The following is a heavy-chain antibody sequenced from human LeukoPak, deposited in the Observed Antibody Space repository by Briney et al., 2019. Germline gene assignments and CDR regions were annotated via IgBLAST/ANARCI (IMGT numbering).Heavy chain of an antibody. V-gene: IGHV3-48*01. CDR2: ISYSSSTI. CDR3: ARDRLHYGEYEKTFDY. Sequence: GGSLRLSCAASGFTFSSYEMIWVRQAPGKGLEWVSYISYSSSTIYYADSVKGRFTISRDNAKNSLYLQMDSLRAEDTAVYYCARDRLHYGEYEKTFDYWGQGTLVTVSS. D-gene: IGHD4-17*01. CDR1: GFTFSSYE. J-gene: IGHJ4*02.